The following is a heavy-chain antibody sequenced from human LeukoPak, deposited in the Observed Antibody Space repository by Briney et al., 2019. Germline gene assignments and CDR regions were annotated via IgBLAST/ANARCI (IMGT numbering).Heavy chain of an antibody. CDR2: IYNSGST. CDR1: GGSTSRHY. Sequence: SETLSLTCTVSGGSTSRHYWSWIRQPPGKELEWIGCIYNSGSTRYNPSLTSRVTISEDTSKNQFSLKLSSVTAADTAVYYCARGIIAVAGTRYYYYGMDVWGQGTTVTVSS. D-gene: IGHD6-19*01. CDR3: ARGIIAVAGTRYYYYGMDV. V-gene: IGHV4-59*11. J-gene: IGHJ6*02.